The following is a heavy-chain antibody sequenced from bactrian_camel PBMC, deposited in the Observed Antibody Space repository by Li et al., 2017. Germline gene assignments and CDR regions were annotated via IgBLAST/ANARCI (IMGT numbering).Heavy chain of an antibody. Sequence: HVQLVESGGGLVQPGGSLRLSCAISGFTFSTYSMTWVRQAPGKGLEWVSRITFDGTNTYYTDSVKGRFTISRDNAKNTVALQMNSLKSEDTALYYCAATGDSWGGDFGHWGQGTQVTVS. CDR1: GFTFSTYS. J-gene: IGHJ6*01. D-gene: IGHD5*01. CDR2: ITFDGTNT. CDR3: AATGDSWGGDFGH. V-gene: IGHV3S6*01.